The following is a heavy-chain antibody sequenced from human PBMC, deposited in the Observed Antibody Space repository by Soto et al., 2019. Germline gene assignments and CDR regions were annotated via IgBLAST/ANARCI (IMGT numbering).Heavy chain of an antibody. V-gene: IGHV4-31*03. Sequence: PSETLSLTCTVSGGSISSGGYYWSWIRQHPGKGLEWIGCIYYSGSTYYNPSLKSRVTISVDTSKNQFSLKLSSVTAADTAVYYCAKDQLDRDYYYYGMDVWGQGTTVTVYS. CDR1: GGSISSGGYY. CDR2: IYYSGST. CDR3: AKDQLDRDYYYYGMDV. J-gene: IGHJ6*02. D-gene: IGHD1-1*01.